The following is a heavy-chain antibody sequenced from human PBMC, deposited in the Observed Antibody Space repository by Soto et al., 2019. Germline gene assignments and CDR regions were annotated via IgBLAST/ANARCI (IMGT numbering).Heavy chain of an antibody. Sequence: QVQLQESGPGLVKPSQTLSLTCTVSGGSISSGGYYWSWIRQHPGKGLEWIGYIYYSGSTYYNPSRKSRVTLSVATSKNQFSLKLSAVTAADTAVYYCASFCGGDCHYGMDVWGQGTTVTVSS. CDR3: ASFCGGDCHYGMDV. CDR2: IYYSGST. CDR1: GGSISSGGYY. V-gene: IGHV4-31*03. J-gene: IGHJ6*02. D-gene: IGHD2-21*02.